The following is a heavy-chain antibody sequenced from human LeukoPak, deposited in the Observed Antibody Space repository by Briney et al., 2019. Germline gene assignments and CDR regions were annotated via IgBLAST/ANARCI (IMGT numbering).Heavy chain of an antibody. Sequence: SSETLSLTCTVSGGSISSGDYYWSWIRQPPGKGLEWIGYIYYSGSTYYNPSLKSRVTISVDTSKNQFSLKLSSVTAADTAVYYCARVIGYYGDYLVDYWGQGTLVTVSS. CDR1: GGSISSGDYY. V-gene: IGHV4-30-4*01. D-gene: IGHD4-17*01. CDR2: IYYSGST. CDR3: ARVIGYYGDYLVDY. J-gene: IGHJ4*02.